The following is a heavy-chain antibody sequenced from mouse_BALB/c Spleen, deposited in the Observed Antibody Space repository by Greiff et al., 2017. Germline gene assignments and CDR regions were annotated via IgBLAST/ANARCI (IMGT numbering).Heavy chain of an antibody. CDR2: ISSGSSTI. Sequence: EVQRVESGGGLVQPGGSRKLSCAASGFTFSSFGMHWVRQAPEKGLEWVAYISSGSSTIYYADTVKGRFTISRDNPKNTLFLQMTSLRSEDTAMYYCARYGSSYVGYAMDYWGQGTSVTVSS. CDR3: ARYGSSYVGYAMDY. J-gene: IGHJ4*01. D-gene: IGHD1-1*01. V-gene: IGHV5-17*02. CDR1: GFTFSSFG.